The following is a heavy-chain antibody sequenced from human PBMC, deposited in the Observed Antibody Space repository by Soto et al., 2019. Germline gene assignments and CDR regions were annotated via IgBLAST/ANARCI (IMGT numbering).Heavy chain of an antibody. CDR2: ISSRSSHI. D-gene: IGHD5-18*01. J-gene: IGHJ3*02. Sequence: EVQLVESGGGLVKPGGSLRLSCAASGFTFRIYSMNWVRQAPGKGLEWVSSISSRSSHIYHADSVKGRFTISRDNAKNSLCLQMNSLRAEDTAVYYCARGARDTTMIPHDIWGQGTMVTVSS. CDR1: GFTFRIYS. V-gene: IGHV3-21*06. CDR3: ARGARDTTMIPHDI.